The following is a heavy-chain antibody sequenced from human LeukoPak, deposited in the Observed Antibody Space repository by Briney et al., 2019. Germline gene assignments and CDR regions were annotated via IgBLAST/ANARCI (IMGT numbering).Heavy chain of an antibody. CDR1: GFTFSSYW. D-gene: IGHD6-13*01. V-gene: IGHV3-74*01. Sequence: GGSLRLSCAASGFTFSSYWMHWVRQAPGKGPVWVSRINSDGSSTSYADSVKGRFTISRDNAKNTLYLQMNSLRAEDTAVYYCARRIAAAAAPYYFDYWGQGTLVTVSS. J-gene: IGHJ4*02. CDR3: ARRIAAAAAPYYFDY. CDR2: INSDGSST.